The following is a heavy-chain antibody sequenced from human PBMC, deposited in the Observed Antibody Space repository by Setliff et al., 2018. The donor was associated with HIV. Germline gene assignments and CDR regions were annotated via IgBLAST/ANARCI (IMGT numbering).Heavy chain of an antibody. J-gene: IGHJ6*04. CDR2: INDRGDT. V-gene: IGHV4-34*01. Sequence: SETLSLTCNVYGDLVRGNSWHWVRQSPGKGLTWIGEINDRGDTNYDPSLKSRVTISMDTSWYQISLKVTPVTATDTAIYYCARGIPHLFSLDVWDKGVAVTVSS. CDR1: GDLVRGNS. CDR3: ARGIPHLFSLDV.